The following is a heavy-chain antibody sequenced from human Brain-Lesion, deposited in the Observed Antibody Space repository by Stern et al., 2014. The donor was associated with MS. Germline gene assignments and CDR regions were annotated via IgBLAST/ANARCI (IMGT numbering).Heavy chain of an antibody. CDR1: GISLSNARMG. D-gene: IGHD3-10*01. CDR3: TRSNRVRGCPFY. J-gene: IGHJ4*02. Sequence: QVTLRESGPVLVRPTETLTLTCTVSGISLSNARMGVSWIRQPPGKALEWLAHIFSNDEKSYNTSLRTRVTISRDISKSQVVLTLTNVDPADAATYYCTRSNRVRGCPFYWGQGILVAVS. V-gene: IGHV2-26*01. CDR2: IFSNDEK.